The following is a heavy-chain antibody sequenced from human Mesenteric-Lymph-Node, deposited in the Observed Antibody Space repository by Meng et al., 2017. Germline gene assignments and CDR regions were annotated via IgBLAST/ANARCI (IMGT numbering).Heavy chain of an antibody. CDR1: GFTISRHW. V-gene: IGHV3-74*01. J-gene: IGHJ4*02. D-gene: IGHD6-19*01. Sequence: EVQLVESGGGLVQPGGSLRLSCAAFGFTISRHWMHWVRQAPGKGLVWVSRINSDGRTTNYADSVKGRFTISRDNAKNTLYLQMNSLRAEDTAVYFCTGLSGPFDYWGQGTLVTVSS. CDR3: TGLSGPFDY. CDR2: INSDGRTT.